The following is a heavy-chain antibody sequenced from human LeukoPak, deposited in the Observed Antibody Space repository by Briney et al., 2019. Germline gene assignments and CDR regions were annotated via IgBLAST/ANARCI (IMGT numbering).Heavy chain of an antibody. V-gene: IGHV3-48*04. CDR1: GFTFNRYS. CDR2: IGSSGSTK. Sequence: GGSLRLSCAASGFTFNRYSMNWVRQAPGKGLEWLSYIGSSGSTKYYADSVRGRFTISRDNGKKSLFLQMDTLRGEDSAVYYCARDRRLRDGYNSIYDYYGMDVWGQGTTVTVSS. D-gene: IGHD5-24*01. J-gene: IGHJ6*02. CDR3: ARDRRLRDGYNSIYDYYGMDV.